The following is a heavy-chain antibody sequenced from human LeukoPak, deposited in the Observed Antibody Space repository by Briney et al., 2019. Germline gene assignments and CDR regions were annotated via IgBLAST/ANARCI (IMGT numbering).Heavy chain of an antibody. J-gene: IGHJ6*01. CDR2: ISGSGDNT. D-gene: IGHD2/OR15-2a*01. V-gene: IGHV3-23*01. Sequence: PGGSLLLSCSASGVSFIGFAMSWVRRPPGKGREWGSGISGSGDNTLYAASVKGRFTISRDNSKNTLYLEMNSLRAEDTAIYYCAKMKGHPLQKYYMDVWGQGTTVTVSS. CDR3: AKMKGHPLQKYYMDV. CDR1: GVSFIGFA.